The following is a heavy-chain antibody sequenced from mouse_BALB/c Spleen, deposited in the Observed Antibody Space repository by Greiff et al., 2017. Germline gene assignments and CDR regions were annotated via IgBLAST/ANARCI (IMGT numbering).Heavy chain of an antibody. CDR2: ISSGGSYT. Sequence: EVHLVESGGGLVKPGGSLKLSCAASGFTFSSYAMSWVRQSPEKRLEWVAEISSGGSYTYYPDTVTGRFTISRDNAKNTLYLEMSSLRSEDTAMYYCAREITTVYAMDYWGQGTSVTVSS. CDR1: GFTFSSYA. V-gene: IGHV5-9-4*01. CDR3: AREITTVYAMDY. J-gene: IGHJ4*01. D-gene: IGHD1-1*01.